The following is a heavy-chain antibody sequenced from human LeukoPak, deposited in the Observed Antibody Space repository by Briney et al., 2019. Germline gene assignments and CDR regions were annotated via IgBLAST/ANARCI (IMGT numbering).Heavy chain of an antibody. CDR1: GGSISSYY. D-gene: IGHD3-9*01. V-gene: IGHV4-4*07. J-gene: IGHJ4*02. CDR2: FYSTGST. CDR3: ARGGAYYDILTGYPV. Sequence: SETLSLTCTVSGGSISSYYWTWIRQPAGKGLEWIGRFYSTGSTNYNPSLKSRVTISVDTSKNQFSLKLSSVTAADTAVYYCARGGAYYDILTGYPVWGQGTLVTVSS.